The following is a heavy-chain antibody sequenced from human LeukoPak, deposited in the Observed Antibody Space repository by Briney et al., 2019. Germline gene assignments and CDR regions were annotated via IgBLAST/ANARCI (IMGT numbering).Heavy chain of an antibody. CDR2: INHSGST. CDR1: GGSFSGYY. CDR3: ARENIVVVPAAMHHYYYYMDV. J-gene: IGHJ6*03. D-gene: IGHD2-2*01. V-gene: IGHV4-34*01. Sequence: SETLSLTCAVYGGSFSGYYWSWIRRPPGKGLEWIGEINHSGSTNYNPSLKSRVTISVDTSKNQFSLKLSSVTAADTAVYYCARENIVVVPAAMHHYYYYMDVWGKGTTVTVSS.